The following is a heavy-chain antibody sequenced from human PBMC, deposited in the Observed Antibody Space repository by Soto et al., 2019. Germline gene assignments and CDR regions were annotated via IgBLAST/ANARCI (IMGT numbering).Heavy chain of an antibody. V-gene: IGHV1-2*02. CDR3: GRGRSGQIVIFY. J-gene: IGHJ4*02. CDR2: IGPESGAT. D-gene: IGHD1-26*01. CDR1: GYTFTGHY. Sequence: XSVKVSCKTSGYTFTGHYIHWVRQAPQQGPEWMGEIGPESGATRYAEKFRGRVTMTMDTSITTVYMELRNLSPDDTAVYYCGRGRSGQIVIFYWGQGTPVTVP.